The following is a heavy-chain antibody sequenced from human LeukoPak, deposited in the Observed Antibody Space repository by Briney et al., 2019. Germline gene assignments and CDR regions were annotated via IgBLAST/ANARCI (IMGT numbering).Heavy chain of an antibody. V-gene: IGHV3-23*01. CDR2: ISGSGGST. Sequence: GGSLRLSCTASGFTFSSYAMSWVRQAPGKGLEWVSAISGSGGSTYYADSVKGRFTISRDNSKNTLYLQMNSLRAEDTAMYYCASGPDYSPRFEYWGQGTLVTVSS. CDR3: ASGPDYSPRFEY. J-gene: IGHJ4*02. CDR1: GFTFSSYA. D-gene: IGHD4-11*01.